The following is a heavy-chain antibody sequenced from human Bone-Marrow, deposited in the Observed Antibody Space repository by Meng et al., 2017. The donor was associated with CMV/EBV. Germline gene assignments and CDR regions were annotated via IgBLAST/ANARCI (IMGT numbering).Heavy chain of an antibody. V-gene: IGHV3-33*08. CDR3: ALSSAWLPSAGMAGVDY. CDR1: GFTFSSYS. D-gene: IGHD5-12*01. CDR2: IWYDGSNK. J-gene: IGHJ4*02. Sequence: LSLTCAASGFTFSSYSMNWVRQAPGKGLEWVAVIWYDGSNKYYADSVKGRFTISRDNSKNTLYLQMNSLRAEDTAVYYCALSSAWLPSAGMAGVDYWGQGNLVTVSS.